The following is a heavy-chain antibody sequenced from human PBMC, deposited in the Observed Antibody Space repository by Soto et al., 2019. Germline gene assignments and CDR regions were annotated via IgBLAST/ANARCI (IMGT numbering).Heavy chain of an antibody. V-gene: IGHV3-13*01. CDR1: GFTFSSYD. CDR2: IGTAGDT. Sequence: GGSLRLSCAASGFTFSSYDMHWVRQATGKGLEWVSAIGTAGDTYYPGSVKGRFTISRENAKNSLYLQMNSLRAGDTAVYYCARGPRADHNWYFDLWGRGTLVTVSS. J-gene: IGHJ2*01. CDR3: ARGPRADHNWYFDL.